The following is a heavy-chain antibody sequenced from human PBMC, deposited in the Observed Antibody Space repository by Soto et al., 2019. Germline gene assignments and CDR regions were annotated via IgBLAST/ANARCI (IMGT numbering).Heavy chain of an antibody. V-gene: IGHV1-18*04. CDR1: GYTFTSYG. Sequence: GASVKVSCKASGYTFTSYGISWVRQAPGQGLEWMGWISAYNGNTNYAQKLQGRVTMTTDTSTSTAYMELRSLRSDDTAVYYCARTEDVINFWSGLNWFDPWGQGTLVTVSS. J-gene: IGHJ5*02. D-gene: IGHD3-3*01. CDR2: ISAYNGNT. CDR3: ARTEDVINFWSGLNWFDP.